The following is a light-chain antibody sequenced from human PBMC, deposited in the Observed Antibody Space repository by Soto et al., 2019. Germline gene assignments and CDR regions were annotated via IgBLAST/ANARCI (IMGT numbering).Light chain of an antibody. CDR1: QSVSSD. CDR2: GAS. Sequence: EIVMTQSPATLSVSPGERATLSCRASQSVSSDLAWYQQKPGQAPSLLIYGASTRATGIPDRFSGSGSGTEFTLTISSLQSEDFAVYYCQQYSNWPRTFGQGTKVDI. CDR3: QQYSNWPRT. V-gene: IGKV3-15*01. J-gene: IGKJ1*01.